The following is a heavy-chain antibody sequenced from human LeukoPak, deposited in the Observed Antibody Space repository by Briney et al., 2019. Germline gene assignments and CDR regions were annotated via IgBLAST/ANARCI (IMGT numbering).Heavy chain of an antibody. Sequence: GGSLRLSCAASGFTFSSYAMSWVRQAPGKGLEWVSAISGSGGSTYYADSVKGRFTISRDNSKNTLYLRMNSLRAEDTAVYYCAKDPTMIVVVIPDYWGQGTLVTVSS. CDR3: AKDPTMIVVVIPDY. CDR2: ISGSGGST. D-gene: IGHD3-22*01. V-gene: IGHV3-23*01. J-gene: IGHJ4*02. CDR1: GFTFSSYA.